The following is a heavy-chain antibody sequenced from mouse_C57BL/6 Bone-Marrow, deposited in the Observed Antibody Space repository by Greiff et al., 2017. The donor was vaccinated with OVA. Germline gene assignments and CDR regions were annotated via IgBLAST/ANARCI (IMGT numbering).Heavy chain of an antibody. CDR3: TRRWLLHYFDY. D-gene: IGHD2-3*01. CDR1: GFTFSDAW. Sequence: DVHLVESGGGLVQPGGSMKLSCAASGFTFSDAWMDWVRQSPEKGLEWVAEIRNKANNPATYYAESVKGRFTISRDDSKSSVYLQMNSLRAEDTGIYYCTRRWLLHYFDYWGQGTTLTVSS. V-gene: IGHV6-6*01. J-gene: IGHJ2*01. CDR2: IRNKANNPAT.